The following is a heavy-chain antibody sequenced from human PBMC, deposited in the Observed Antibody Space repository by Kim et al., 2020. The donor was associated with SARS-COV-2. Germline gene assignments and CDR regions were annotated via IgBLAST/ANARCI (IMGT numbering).Heavy chain of an antibody. CDR1: GFSFSRHW. V-gene: IGHV3-7*01. CDR2: IKQDGSQK. Sequence: GGSLRLSCVASGFSFSRHWMSWVRQAPGKGLEWVATIKQDGSQKYFSDSVKGHCSISRDNGKNSVYLQMNGLKVDDTAVYYCVRGTNYGDWADYFDSWGQGTLVTVSS. J-gene: IGHJ4*02. D-gene: IGHD4-17*01. CDR3: VRGTNYGDWADYFDS.